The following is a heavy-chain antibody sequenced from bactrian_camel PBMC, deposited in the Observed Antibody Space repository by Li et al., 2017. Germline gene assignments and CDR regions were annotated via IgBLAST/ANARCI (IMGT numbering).Heavy chain of an antibody. CDR3: VREDYVDNDPDHRFNY. CDR1: GFTFVNSY. V-gene: IGHV3-2*01. CDR2: IYSDGSMT. Sequence: HVQLVESGGGLVQPGGSLRLSCTASGFTFVNSYMSWVRQAPGKGLEWVSSIYSDGSMTAYADSVKGRFTISRDNAKNIPYLQMNSLEPEDTAVYYCVREDYVDNDPDHRFNYWGQGTQVTVS. D-gene: IGHD4*01. J-gene: IGHJ4*01.